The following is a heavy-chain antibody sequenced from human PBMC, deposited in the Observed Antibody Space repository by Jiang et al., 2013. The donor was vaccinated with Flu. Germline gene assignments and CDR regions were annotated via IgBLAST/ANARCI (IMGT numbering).Heavy chain of an antibody. D-gene: IGHD2-15*01. CDR2: IYPGDSDT. V-gene: IGHV5-51*01. CDR3: ARQGSGGSIMYNWFDP. CDR1: GYSFTNYW. J-gene: IGHJ5*02. Sequence: KKPGESLKISCKGSGYSFTNYWIGWVRQMPGKGLEWMGIIYPGDSDTRYSPSFQGQVTISADKSISTAYLQWSSLKASDTAMYYCARQGSGGSIMYNWFDPWGQGTLVTVSS.